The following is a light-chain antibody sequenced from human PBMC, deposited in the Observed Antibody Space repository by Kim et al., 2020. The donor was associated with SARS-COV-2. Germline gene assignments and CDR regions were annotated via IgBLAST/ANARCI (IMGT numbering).Light chain of an antibody. CDR3: QQYNTDKT. CDR2: DAS. CDR1: QSITIW. J-gene: IGKJ1*01. V-gene: IGKV1-5*01. Sequence: IQMTQSPSTLSASVGDRVTIACRASQSITIWLAWYQQKPGKAPKLLIYDASTLESGVPSRFSGSGSGTDFTLTISSLQPDDFATYYCQQYNTDKTFGQGTRVEIK.